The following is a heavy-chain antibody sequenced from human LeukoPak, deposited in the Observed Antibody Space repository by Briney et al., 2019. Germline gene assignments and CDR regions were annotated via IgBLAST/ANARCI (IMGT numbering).Heavy chain of an antibody. V-gene: IGHV1-18*01. CDR1: GYTFTSYG. J-gene: IGHJ6*02. D-gene: IGHD1-26*01. Sequence: ASVKVSCKASGYTFTSYGISWVRQAPGQGLEWMGWISAYNGNTNYAQKLQGRVTMTTDTSTSTAYLELRSLRSDDTAVYYCASFSGSYSIGDVWGQGTTVTVSS. CDR2: ISAYNGNT. CDR3: ASFSGSYSIGDV.